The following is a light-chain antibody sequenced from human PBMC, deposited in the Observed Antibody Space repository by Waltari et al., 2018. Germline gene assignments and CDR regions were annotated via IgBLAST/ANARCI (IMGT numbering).Light chain of an antibody. CDR2: VNRDGSH. CDR3: QTGGHGTGV. J-gene: IGLJ3*02. Sequence: QLVLTQSPSASASLGASVKLTCTLSSGHSSNIIAWLQPPPEKGPRYLMKVNRDGSHSTGDGSPECFAGSSPGAERYLTISSVQSEDEADYYCQTGGHGTGVFGGGTTLTVL. V-gene: IGLV4-69*01. CDR1: SGHSSNI.